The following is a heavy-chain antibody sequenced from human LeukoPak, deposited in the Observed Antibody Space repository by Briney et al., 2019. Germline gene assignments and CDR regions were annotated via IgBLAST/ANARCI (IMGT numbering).Heavy chain of an antibody. D-gene: IGHD3-22*01. CDR1: GFTFSCYS. CDR2: ISSSSSYI. J-gene: IGHJ4*02. CDR3: SRAVRTHPPADY. V-gene: IGHV3-21*01. Sequence: GGSLRLSCAASGFTFSCYSMNWVRQAPGKGLEWVSSISSSSSYIYYADSVKGRFTISRDNAKNSLYLQMNSLRADDTAVYYCSRAVRTHPPADYWGPGTQVTVSS.